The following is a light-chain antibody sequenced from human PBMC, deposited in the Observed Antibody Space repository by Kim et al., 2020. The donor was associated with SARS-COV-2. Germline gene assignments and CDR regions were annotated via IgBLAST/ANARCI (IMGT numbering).Light chain of an antibody. CDR1: QAIRND. Sequence: AIQMTQSPSSLSASVGDRVTITCRASQAIRNDLGWFQQKPGKAPKLLIYAASSLQSGVPSRFSGSGSGTDFTLTISSLQPEDFATYYCLQDYYYPLTFGGGTKLEIK. CDR3: LQDYYYPLT. J-gene: IGKJ4*01. V-gene: IGKV1-6*01. CDR2: AAS.